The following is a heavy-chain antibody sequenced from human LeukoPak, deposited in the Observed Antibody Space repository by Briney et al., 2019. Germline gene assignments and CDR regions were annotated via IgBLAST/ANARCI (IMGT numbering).Heavy chain of an antibody. J-gene: IGHJ4*02. CDR1: GFTLSSYA. Sequence: GGSLRLSCAASGFTLSSYAMSWVRQAPGKGLEWVSALRGSGGSTHYADSVKGRFTISRDNSENTLYLQMSSLRTEDTAVYYCAKIEGSSSYYFDYWGQGTLVTVSS. CDR3: AKIEGSSSYYFDY. V-gene: IGHV3-23*01. CDR2: LRGSGGST. D-gene: IGHD6-6*01.